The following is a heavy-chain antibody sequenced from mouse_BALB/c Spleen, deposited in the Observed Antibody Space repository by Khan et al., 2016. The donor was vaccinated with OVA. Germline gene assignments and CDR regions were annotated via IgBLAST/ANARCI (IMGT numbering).Heavy chain of an antibody. J-gene: IGHJ4*01. CDR1: GYTFTTAG. CDR3: ACGGDAYYRNDGGAMEY. Sequence: QIQLVQSGPELKKPGATVRISCKASGYTFTTAGIQWVQKMPGKGLKWIGWINTHSGVPKYAEDFKGRFAFSLEISVNTAYLQITNLKNEDTATFVCACGGDAYYRNDGGAMEYWGQGTLVTVSA. CDR2: INTHSGVP. D-gene: IGHD2-10*01. V-gene: IGHV9-4*02.